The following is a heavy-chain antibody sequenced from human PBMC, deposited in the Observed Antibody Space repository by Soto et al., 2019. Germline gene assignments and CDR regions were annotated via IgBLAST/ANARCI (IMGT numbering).Heavy chain of an antibody. J-gene: IGHJ4*02. Sequence: ASVKVSCKASGNTFTSYDINWVRQATGHGLKWMGWINPNSGNIGYAQKFQGRVTMTRDTAIRTADMEVSRLRSDDTAVYYCARGRASGSYYLLDYWGQGTLVTAPQ. D-gene: IGHD3-10*01. CDR3: ARGRASGSYYLLDY. CDR2: INPNSGNI. CDR1: GNTFTSYD. V-gene: IGHV1-8*01.